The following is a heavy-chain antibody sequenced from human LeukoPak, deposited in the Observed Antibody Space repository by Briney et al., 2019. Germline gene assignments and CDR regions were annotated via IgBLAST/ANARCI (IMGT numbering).Heavy chain of an antibody. J-gene: IGHJ4*02. V-gene: IGHV3-23*01. Sequence: GGSLRLSCAASGFTFSSYAMRGVRQAPGKGLEWGSAISGSGGSTYYADSVKGRFTISRDNSKNTLYLQMNSLRAEDTAVYYCAKVARSKTTVTTYFDYWGQGTLVTVSS. CDR3: AKVARSKTTVTTYFDY. CDR2: ISGSGGST. CDR1: GFTFSSYA. D-gene: IGHD4-11*01.